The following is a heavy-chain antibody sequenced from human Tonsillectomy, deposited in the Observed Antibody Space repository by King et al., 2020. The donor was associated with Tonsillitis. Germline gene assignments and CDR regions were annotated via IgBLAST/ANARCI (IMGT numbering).Heavy chain of an antibody. CDR2: IHHSGIT. CDR1: GYSIASGYY. D-gene: IGHD5-12*01. Sequence: QLQESGPGLVKPSETLSLTCTVSGYSIASGYYWGWIRQPPGKGLECIGSIHHSGITYYDPSLRSRVTISVDTSKNHFSLKLRSVTAADTAVYYCARAVWQAPGRGHSGSDPPFYFDYWGQGTLVTVSS. V-gene: IGHV4-38-2*02. CDR3: ARAVWQAPGRGHSGSDPPFYFDY. J-gene: IGHJ4*02.